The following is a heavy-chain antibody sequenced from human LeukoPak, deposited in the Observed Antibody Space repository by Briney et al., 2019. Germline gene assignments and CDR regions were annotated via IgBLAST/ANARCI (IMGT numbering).Heavy chain of an antibody. V-gene: IGHV3-53*01. CDR3: AREVVSSPSYFDS. Sequence: GGSLRLSCAASGFSVSNSYMYWVRQAPGKGLEWVSFFYKGDSRYYAESVRGRFTISRDNSKNTLYLLMNSLIPEDTAVYYCAREVVSSPSYFDSWGQGTLVTVSS. CDR1: GFSVSNSY. CDR2: FYKGDSR. D-gene: IGHD2-15*01. J-gene: IGHJ4*02.